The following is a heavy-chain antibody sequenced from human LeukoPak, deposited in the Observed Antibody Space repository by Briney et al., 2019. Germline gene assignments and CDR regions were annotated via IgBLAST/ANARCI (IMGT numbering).Heavy chain of an antibody. CDR3: ARGIGYCSGGSCYAYDY. CDR1: GYTFTGYY. Sequence: APVKVSCKASGYTFTGYYMHWGRQAPGQGLEWRGWINPNSGGTNYAQKFQGWVTMTRDTSISTAYMELSRLRSDDTAVYYCARGIGYCSGGSCYAYDYWGQGTLVTVSS. D-gene: IGHD2-15*01. J-gene: IGHJ4*02. V-gene: IGHV1-2*04. CDR2: INPNSGGT.